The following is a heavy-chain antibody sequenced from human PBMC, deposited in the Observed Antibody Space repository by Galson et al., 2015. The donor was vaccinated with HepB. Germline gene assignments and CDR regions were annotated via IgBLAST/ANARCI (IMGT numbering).Heavy chain of an antibody. V-gene: IGHV1-46*04. D-gene: IGHD2-21*02. CDR2: INPSGGST. CDR1: GYTFTRYY. J-gene: IGHJ6*02. CDR3: ATTCGGDCYHYYYGMDV. Sequence: SVKVSCKASGYTFTRYYMHWVRQAPGQGLEWMGIINPSGGSTSYAQKLQGRVTMTRDTSTSTVYMELSSLRSEDTAVYYCATTCGGDCYHYYYGMDVWGQGTTVTVSS.